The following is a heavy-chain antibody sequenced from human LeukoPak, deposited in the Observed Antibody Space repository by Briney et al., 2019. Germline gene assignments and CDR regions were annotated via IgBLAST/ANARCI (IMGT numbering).Heavy chain of an antibody. J-gene: IGHJ4*02. V-gene: IGHV3-15*01. Sequence: GSLRLSCAASGFIFSSAWMTWVRQAPGKGLEWVGHTKNKTNGGTTDYAAPVKGRFIISRDDSKNTLYLQMNSLRTEDTAVYYCARGFCSSTSCYQGPFDFWGQGTLVTVSS. CDR3: ARGFCSSTSCYQGPFDF. CDR2: TKNKTNGGTT. CDR1: GFIFSSAW. D-gene: IGHD2-2*01.